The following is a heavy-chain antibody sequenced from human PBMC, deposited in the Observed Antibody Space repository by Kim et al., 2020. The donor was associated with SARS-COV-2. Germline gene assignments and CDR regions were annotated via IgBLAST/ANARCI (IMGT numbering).Heavy chain of an antibody. Sequence: SETLSLTCTVSGGSISSYYWSWIRQPPGKGLEWIGYIYYSGSTNYNPSLKSRVTISVDTPKNQFSLKLSSVTAADTALYYCARAPSRGYDILTGYIYSFDCWGQGTLVTVSS. CDR2: IYYSGST. J-gene: IGHJ4*02. D-gene: IGHD3-9*01. CDR1: GGSISSYY. V-gene: IGHV4-59*01. CDR3: ARAPSRGYDILTGYIYSFDC.